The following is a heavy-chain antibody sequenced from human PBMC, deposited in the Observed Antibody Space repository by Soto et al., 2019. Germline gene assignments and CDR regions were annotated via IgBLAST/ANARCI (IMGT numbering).Heavy chain of an antibody. Sequence: ASVKVSCKAPGYTFTSYGISWVRQAPGQGLEWMGWISAYNGNTNYAQKLQGRVTMTTDTSTSTAYMELRSLRSDDTAVYYCARDNNDFWSGYSPPYGMDVWGQGTTVTVSS. J-gene: IGHJ6*02. CDR2: ISAYNGNT. V-gene: IGHV1-18*01. CDR1: GYTFTSYG. D-gene: IGHD3-3*01. CDR3: ARDNNDFWSGYSPPYGMDV.